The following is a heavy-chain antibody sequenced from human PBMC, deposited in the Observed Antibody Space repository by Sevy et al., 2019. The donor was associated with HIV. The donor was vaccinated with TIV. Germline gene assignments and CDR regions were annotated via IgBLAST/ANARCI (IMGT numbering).Heavy chain of an antibody. D-gene: IGHD3-22*01. J-gene: IGHJ4*02. V-gene: IGHV3-73*01. CDR1: GYTFSDSA. Sequence: GGSLRLSCAASGYTFSDSAIHWIRQASGKGLEWVGRIRTKAKTYSTAYAASVKGRFTISRDDSKNAAYLQMNGLKTEDTAVYYCPRLWGSEDSSGYYTFYFDYWGQGALVTVSS. CDR2: IRTKAKTYST. CDR3: PRLWGSEDSSGYYTFYFDY.